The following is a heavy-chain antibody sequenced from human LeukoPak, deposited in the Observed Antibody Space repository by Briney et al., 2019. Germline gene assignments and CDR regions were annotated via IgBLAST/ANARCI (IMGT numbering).Heavy chain of an antibody. Sequence: PGGSLRLSCAASGFTISSYGMHWVRQAPGKGLEWVAVISYDGSNKYYADSVKGRFTISRDNSKNKLYLQMNSLRAEDTAVYYCAKGRSGAVAVPTGVDYWGQGTLVTVSS. J-gene: IGHJ4*02. CDR1: GFTISSYG. V-gene: IGHV3-30*18. D-gene: IGHD6-19*01. CDR2: ISYDGSNK. CDR3: AKGRSGAVAVPTGVDY.